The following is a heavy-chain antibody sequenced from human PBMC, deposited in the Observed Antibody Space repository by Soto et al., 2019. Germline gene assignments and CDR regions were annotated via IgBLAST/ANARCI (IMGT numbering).Heavy chain of an antibody. CDR1: GGSIISGGYS. Sequence: PSETLSLTCAVSGGSIISGGYSWSWIRQPPGKGLEWIGYIYSGTTHYNPSLESRVTIAMDRSKNQVSLSLKSVTAADTAVYYCDREDSGAFFDFWGKGTMVTVSS. J-gene: IGHJ4*02. V-gene: IGHV4-30-2*01. CDR3: DREDSGAFFDF. CDR2: IYSGTT. D-gene: IGHD2-15*01.